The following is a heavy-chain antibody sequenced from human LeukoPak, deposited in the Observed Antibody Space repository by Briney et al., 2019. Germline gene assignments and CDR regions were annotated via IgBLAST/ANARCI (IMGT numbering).Heavy chain of an antibody. Sequence: SETLSLTYTVSGGSISSYHWSWIRRPPGKGLEWIGYIYYSGSTNYNPSLKSRVTISVDTSKNQFSLKLSSVTAADTAVYYCARQHYDRTFDYWGQGTLVTVSS. J-gene: IGHJ4*02. CDR1: GGSISSYH. D-gene: IGHD3-22*01. CDR2: IYYSGST. CDR3: ARQHYDRTFDY. V-gene: IGHV4-59*08.